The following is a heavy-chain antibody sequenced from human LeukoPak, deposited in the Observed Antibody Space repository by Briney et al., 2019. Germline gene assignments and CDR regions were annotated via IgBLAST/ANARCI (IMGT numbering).Heavy chain of an antibody. CDR1: GGTFISYA. D-gene: IGHD1-20*01. Sequence: ASVKVSCKASGGTFISYALSWMRQAPGQGLEWMGRVIPMFDVTDYAQKFQGRVTITADTSTGTAYMELSSLRSEDTAVYYCARDTHNWNPPEVFDYWGQGTLVTVSS. J-gene: IGHJ4*02. CDR2: VIPMFDVT. V-gene: IGHV1-69*10. CDR3: ARDTHNWNPPEVFDY.